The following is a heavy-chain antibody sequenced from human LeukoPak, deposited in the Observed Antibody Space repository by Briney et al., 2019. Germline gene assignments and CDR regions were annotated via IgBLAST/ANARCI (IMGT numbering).Heavy chain of an antibody. J-gene: IGHJ5*02. Sequence: PSETLSLTCTVSGYSISSGYYWGWIRQPPGKGLEWIGEINHSGSTNYNPSLKSRVTISVDTSKNQFSLKLSSVTAADTAVYYCARGIAARPGNWFDPWGQGTLVTVSS. D-gene: IGHD6-6*01. V-gene: IGHV4-38-2*02. CDR1: GYSISSGYY. CDR2: INHSGST. CDR3: ARGIAARPGNWFDP.